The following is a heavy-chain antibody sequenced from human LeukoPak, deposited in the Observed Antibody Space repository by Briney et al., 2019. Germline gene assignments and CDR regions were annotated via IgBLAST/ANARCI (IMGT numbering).Heavy chain of an antibody. V-gene: IGHV3-21*01. CDR3: ANHPGAVAGLLDAFDI. D-gene: IGHD6-19*01. Sequence: GGSLRLSCAASGFTFSSYSMNWVRQAPGKGLEWVSSISSSSSYIYYADSVKGRFTISRDNAKNSLYLQMNSLRAEDTAVYYCANHPGAVAGLLDAFDIWGQGTMVTVSS. CDR1: GFTFSSYS. CDR2: ISSSSSYI. J-gene: IGHJ3*02.